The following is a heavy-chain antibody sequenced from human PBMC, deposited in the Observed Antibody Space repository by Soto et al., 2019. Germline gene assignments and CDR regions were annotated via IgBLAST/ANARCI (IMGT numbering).Heavy chain of an antibody. CDR1: GYTLTELS. Sequence: GASVKVSCKVSGYTLTELSMHWVRQSPGKGLEWMGGFDPEDGETIYAQKFQGRVTMTEDTSTDTAYMELSSLRSEDTAVYYCATDFAIFGVPKSGWFDPWGQGTLVTVSS. D-gene: IGHD3-3*01. CDR3: ATDFAIFGVPKSGWFDP. J-gene: IGHJ5*02. V-gene: IGHV1-24*01. CDR2: FDPEDGET.